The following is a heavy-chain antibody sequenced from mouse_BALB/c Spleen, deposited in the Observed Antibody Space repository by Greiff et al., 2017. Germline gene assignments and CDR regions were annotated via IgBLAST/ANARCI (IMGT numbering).Heavy chain of an antibody. CDR2: ILPGSGST. Sequence: VKLMESGAELMKPGASVKISCKATGYTFSSYWIEWVKQRPGHGLEWIGEILPGSGSTNYNEKFKGKATFTADTSSNTAYMQLSSLTSEDSAVYYCARVYDYDPAWFAYWGQGTLVTVSA. CDR3: ARVYDYDPAWFAY. D-gene: IGHD2-4*01. V-gene: IGHV1-9*01. CDR1: GYTFSSYW. J-gene: IGHJ3*01.